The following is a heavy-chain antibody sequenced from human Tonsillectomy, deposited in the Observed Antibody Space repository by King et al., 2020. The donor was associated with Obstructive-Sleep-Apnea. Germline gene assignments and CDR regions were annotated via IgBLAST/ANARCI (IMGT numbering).Heavy chain of an antibody. Sequence: GQLVQSGAEVKKPGASVKVSCKASGYTFTSYDINWVRQATGQGLEWMGWMNPNSGNTGYAQKFQGRVTMTRNSSISTAYMELSGLRSDDTAVYYCASSGRYYDILTGYYIPPRTDCFDPWGQGTLVTVSS. V-gene: IGHV1-8*01. CDR1: GYTFTSYD. CDR2: MNPNSGNT. D-gene: IGHD3-9*01. J-gene: IGHJ5*02. CDR3: ASSGRYYDILTGYYIPPRTDCFDP.